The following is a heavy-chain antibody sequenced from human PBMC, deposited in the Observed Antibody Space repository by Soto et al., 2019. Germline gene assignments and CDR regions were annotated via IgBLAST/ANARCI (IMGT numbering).Heavy chain of an antibody. D-gene: IGHD3-3*01. CDR3: ARDEIRFSWAYGMDV. CDR1: GFTFSSYA. V-gene: IGHV3-30-3*01. J-gene: IGHJ6*02. CDR2: ISYDGSNK. Sequence: QVQLVESGGVVVQPGRSLRLSCAASGFTFSSYAMHWVRQAPGKGLEWVAVISYDGSNKYYADSVKGRFTISRDNSKNTLYLQLNSLRAEDTAVYYCARDEIRFSWAYGMDVWGQGTTVTVSS.